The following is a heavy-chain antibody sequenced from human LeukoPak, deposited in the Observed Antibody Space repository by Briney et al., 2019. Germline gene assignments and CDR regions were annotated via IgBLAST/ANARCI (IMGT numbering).Heavy chain of an antibody. V-gene: IGHV3-66*02. CDR3: ARRESGSYSYDY. J-gene: IGHJ4*02. CDR2: IYSGGST. D-gene: IGHD1-26*01. CDR1: GFTVSSNY. Sequence: GGSLRLSCAASGFTVSSNYMGWVRQAPGKGLEWVSVIYSGGSTYYADSVKGRFTISRDNSKNTLYLQMNSLRAEDTAVYYCARRESGSYSYDYWGQGTLVTVSS.